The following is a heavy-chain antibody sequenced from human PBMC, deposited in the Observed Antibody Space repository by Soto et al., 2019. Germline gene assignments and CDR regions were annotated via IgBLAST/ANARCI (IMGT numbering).Heavy chain of an antibody. CDR1: GGSISDYQ. CDR2: IYYSGRT. D-gene: IGHD3-16*02. V-gene: IGHV4-59*01. CDR3: ARMRGLGEISPYFGY. J-gene: IGHJ4*02. Sequence: QVQLQESGPGLVKPSETLSLTCSISGGSISDYQWSCIRHPPGKGLEWIGYIYYSGRTNYNPSLKSRVTISLDTSTKQFSLRLRSVTAADTAIYYCARMRGLGEISPYFGYWGQGALVSVSS.